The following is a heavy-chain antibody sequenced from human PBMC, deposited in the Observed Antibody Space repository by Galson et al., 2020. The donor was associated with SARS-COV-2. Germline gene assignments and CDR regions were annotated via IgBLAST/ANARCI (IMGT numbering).Heavy chain of an antibody. CDR2: IWYEGSNK. D-gene: IGHD3-22*01. Sequence: QLGESLKISCAASGFTFSSYGMHWVRQAPGKGLEWVEVIWYEGSNKYYADYVKGRFTISRDNSKNTLYLQMNSLRAEDTAVYYCARDYYDSSGYPKYYFDYWGQGTLVTVSS. V-gene: IGHV3-33*01. CDR1: GFTFSSYG. CDR3: ARDYYDSSGYPKYYFDY. J-gene: IGHJ4*02.